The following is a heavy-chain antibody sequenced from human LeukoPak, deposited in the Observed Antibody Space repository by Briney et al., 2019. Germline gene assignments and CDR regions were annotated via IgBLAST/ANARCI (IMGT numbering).Heavy chain of an antibody. V-gene: IGHV4-31*03. Sequence: PSETLSLTCTVSGGSIGSGGYYWSWIRQHPGEGLEWIGYIYYSGSTYYNPSLKSRVTISVDTSKNQFSLKLSSVTAADTAVYYCARDPDYDILTGYDGYGMDVWGQGTTVTVSS. CDR3: ARDPDYDILTGYDGYGMDV. D-gene: IGHD3-9*01. CDR1: GGSIGSGGYY. CDR2: IYYSGST. J-gene: IGHJ6*02.